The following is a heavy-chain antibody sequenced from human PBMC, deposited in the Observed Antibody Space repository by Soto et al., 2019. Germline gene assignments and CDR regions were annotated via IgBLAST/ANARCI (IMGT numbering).Heavy chain of an antibody. CDR1: GFTFSNSA. J-gene: IGHJ4*02. Sequence: EVQLLESGGGLVQPGGSLRLSCAASGFTFSNSAMSWVRQTPEKGLEWVSALTAGGDGTYYTDSVRGRFTISRDNSKNMVYLQMSSLRAEDTAIYYCAKSRAVIGKVDFGSWGQGTLVTVSS. CDR2: LTAGGDGT. D-gene: IGHD6-19*01. CDR3: AKSRAVIGKVDFGS. V-gene: IGHV3-23*01.